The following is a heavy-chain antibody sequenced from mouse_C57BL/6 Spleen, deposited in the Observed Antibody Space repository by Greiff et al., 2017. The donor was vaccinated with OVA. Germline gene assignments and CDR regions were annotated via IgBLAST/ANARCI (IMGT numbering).Heavy chain of an antibody. V-gene: IGHV1-55*01. J-gene: IGHJ3*01. CDR3: ARASITTVVATPFAY. CDR2: IYPGSGST. Sequence: VQLQQPGAELVKPGASVKMSCKASGYTFTSYWITWVKQRPGQGLEWIGDIYPGSGSTNYNEKFKSKATLTVDTSSSTAYMQLSSLTSEDSAVYYCARASITTVVATPFAYWGQGTLVTVSA. CDR1: GYTFTSYW. D-gene: IGHD1-1*01.